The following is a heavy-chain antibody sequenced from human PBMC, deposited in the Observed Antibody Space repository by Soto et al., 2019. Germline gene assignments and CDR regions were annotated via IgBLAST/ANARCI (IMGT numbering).Heavy chain of an antibody. Sequence: PSETLSLTCTVSGGSISSGGYYWSWIRQHPGKGLEWIGYIYYSGSTYYNPSLKSRVTISVDTSKNQFSLKLSSVTAADTAVYYCACSEAGTVYYYYCYMDVWGKGTTVTVSS. CDR3: ACSEAGTVYYYYCYMDV. CDR2: IYYSGST. CDR1: GGSISSGGYY. V-gene: IGHV4-31*03. J-gene: IGHJ6*03. D-gene: IGHD1-1*01.